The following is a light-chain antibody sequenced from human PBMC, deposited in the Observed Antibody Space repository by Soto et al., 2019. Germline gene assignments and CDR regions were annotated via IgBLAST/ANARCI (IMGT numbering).Light chain of an antibody. J-gene: IGKJ1*01. Sequence: DIPMTQSPSTLSASVGDRVSITCRASQSISRQLAWYQQKPGKAPNLLIYQASNLETGVPSRFTGSGSGTEFTLTISSLQPDLLASYYCLQYQCYWTFGQGTKVEVK. CDR2: QAS. CDR1: QSISRQ. V-gene: IGKV1-5*03. CDR3: LQYQCYWT.